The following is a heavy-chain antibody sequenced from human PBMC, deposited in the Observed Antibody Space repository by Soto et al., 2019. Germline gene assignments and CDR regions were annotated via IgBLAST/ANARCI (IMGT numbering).Heavy chain of an antibody. D-gene: IGHD6-13*01. V-gene: IGHV5-51*01. CDR1: GYSFTSYW. J-gene: IGHJ6*02. CDR2: IYPGDSDT. Sequence: GESLKISCKGSGYSFTSYWIGWVRQMPGKGLEWMGIIYPGDSDTRYSPSFQGQVTISADKSISTAYLQWSSLKASDTAMYYCASGYSSSWYYYGMDVWGQGTTVTVSS. CDR3: ASGYSSSWYYYGMDV.